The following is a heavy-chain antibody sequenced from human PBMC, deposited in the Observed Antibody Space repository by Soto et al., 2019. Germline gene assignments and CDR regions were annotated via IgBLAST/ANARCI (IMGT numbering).Heavy chain of an antibody. Sequence: GESLKISCAASGFTFSSYWMSWVRQAPGKGLEWVANIKQDGSEKYYVDSVKGRFTISRDNAKNSLYLQMNSLRAEDTAVYYCARVYEAYYDFWSGYSGSSHFDYWGQGTLVTVSS. CDR1: GFTFSSYW. J-gene: IGHJ4*02. D-gene: IGHD3-3*01. CDR3: ARVYEAYYDFWSGYSGSSHFDY. CDR2: IKQDGSEK. V-gene: IGHV3-7*05.